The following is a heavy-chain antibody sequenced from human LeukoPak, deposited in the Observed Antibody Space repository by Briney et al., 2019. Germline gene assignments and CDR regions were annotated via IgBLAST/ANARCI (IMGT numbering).Heavy chain of an antibody. Sequence: PSQTLSLTCTVSGGSISSGGYYWSWIRQPPGKGLEWIGYIYHSGSTYYNPSLKSRVTISVDRSKNQFSLKLSSVTAADTAVYYCARVPPYNWSPPGYYYYYMDVWGKGTTVTVSS. D-gene: IGHD1-20*01. CDR1: GGSISSGGYY. CDR2: IYHSGST. CDR3: ARVPPYNWSPPGYYYYYMDV. J-gene: IGHJ6*03. V-gene: IGHV4-30-2*01.